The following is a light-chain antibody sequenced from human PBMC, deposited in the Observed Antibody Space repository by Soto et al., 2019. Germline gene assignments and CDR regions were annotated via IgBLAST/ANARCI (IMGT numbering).Light chain of an antibody. CDR1: SSNVGSYKL. CDR3: CSSGGSPTYV. Sequence: QSALTQPASVSGSPGQSITISCTGTSSNVGSYKLVSRYQQHPGKAPKLMIFEVNKRPSGVSNRFSGSKSGNTASLTISGLKVEDEADYYCCSSGGSPTYVFGTGTRSPS. V-gene: IGLV2-23*02. CDR2: EVN. J-gene: IGLJ1*01.